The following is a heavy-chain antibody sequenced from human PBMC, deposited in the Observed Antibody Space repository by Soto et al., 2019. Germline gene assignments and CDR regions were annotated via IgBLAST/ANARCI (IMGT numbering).Heavy chain of an antibody. CDR1: GFTFGDYA. J-gene: IGHJ6*02. CDR3: ARYTYTSRYSYFGMDV. CDR2: VRSRAYGGTT. D-gene: IGHD6-13*01. V-gene: IGHV3-49*03. Sequence: EVQLLESGGGLVQPGGSLRLSCAASGFTFGDYAMSWFRQAPGKGLEWVGVVRSRAYGGTTDYAASVRGSFTISRDDSTSSAYLQMNTLRTEDTAVYYCARYTYTSRYSYFGMDVWGQGTTVTVSS.